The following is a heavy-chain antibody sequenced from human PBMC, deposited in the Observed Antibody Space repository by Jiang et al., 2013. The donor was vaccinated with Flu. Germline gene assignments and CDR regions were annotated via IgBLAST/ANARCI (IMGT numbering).Heavy chain of an antibody. CDR2: INHSGST. V-gene: IGHV4-34*01. Sequence: GSFSGYYWSWIASPQGRGWSGLGEINHSGSTNYNPSLKSRVTISVDTSKNQFSLKLSSVTAADTAVYYCAIGGRRIQLWLPLGHWFDPWGQGTLVTVSS. CDR3: AIGGRRIQLWLPLGHWFDP. D-gene: IGHD5-18*01. J-gene: IGHJ5*02. CDR1: GSFSGYY.